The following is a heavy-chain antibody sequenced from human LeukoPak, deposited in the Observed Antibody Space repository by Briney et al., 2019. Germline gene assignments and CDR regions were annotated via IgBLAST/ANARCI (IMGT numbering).Heavy chain of an antibody. CDR2: ISTSGGRT. J-gene: IGHJ4*02. Sequence: GGSLRLSCAASGFTFSSYAMTWVRQAPGKGLEWVSEISTSGGRTNYADSVKGRFTISRDNSKNTLYLQMNSLRAKDTAVYFCAKDSPYSGYVGFDYWGQGTLVTVSS. CDR1: GFTFSSYA. CDR3: AKDSPYSGYVGFDY. V-gene: IGHV3-23*01. D-gene: IGHD5-12*01.